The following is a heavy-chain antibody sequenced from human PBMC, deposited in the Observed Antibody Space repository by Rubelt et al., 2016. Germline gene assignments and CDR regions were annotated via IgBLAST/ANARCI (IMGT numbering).Heavy chain of an antibody. V-gene: IGHV1-18*01. Sequence: QVQLVQSGAEVKKPGASVKVSCKASGYTFTSYGISWGRQAPGQGLEWMGWISAYNGNTNYAQKLQGRLTMTTDTSTSTAYMELRSLRSDDTAVYYCARDKEWLATRGFQNWFDPWGQGTLVTVSS. CDR3: ARDKEWLATRGFQNWFDP. CDR1: GYTFTSYG. D-gene: IGHD6-19*01. CDR2: ISAYNGNT. J-gene: IGHJ5*02.